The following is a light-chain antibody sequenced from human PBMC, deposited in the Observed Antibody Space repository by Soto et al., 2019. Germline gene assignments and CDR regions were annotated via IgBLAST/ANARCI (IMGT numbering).Light chain of an antibody. CDR3: QQSYSPPWI. CDR2: GAC. CDR1: QSINNN. V-gene: IGKV1-39*01. Sequence: IQMTQSPSSLSATVGHRVTIICRASQSINNNLKWYQQRPGEAPKLLIYGACTVQGGVPSRFSGRGSGTVFNLTISGLQPEDFATYICQQSYSPPWIFGQGTKVDIK. J-gene: IGKJ1*01.